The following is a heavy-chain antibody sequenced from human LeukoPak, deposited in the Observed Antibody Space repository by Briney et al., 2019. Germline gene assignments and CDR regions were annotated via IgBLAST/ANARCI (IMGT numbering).Heavy chain of an antibody. CDR3: ARAAQYYFDY. V-gene: IGHV4-59*01. Sequence: PSETLSLACTVSGGSISSYYWSWIRQPPGKGLEWIGYINYSGSTNYNPSLKSRVTISVDTSKNQFSLKLSSVNAADTAVYYCARAAQYYFDYWDQGTLVTVSS. J-gene: IGHJ4*02. CDR1: GGSISSYY. CDR2: INYSGST.